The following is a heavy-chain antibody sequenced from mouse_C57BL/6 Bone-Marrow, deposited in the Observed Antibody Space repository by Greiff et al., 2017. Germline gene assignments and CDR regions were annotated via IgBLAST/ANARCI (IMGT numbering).Heavy chain of an antibody. V-gene: IGHV5-6*02. J-gene: IGHJ4*01. D-gene: IGHD5-1*01. CDR1: GFTFSSYG. CDR2: ISSGGSYT. Sequence: EVMLVESGGDLVKPGGSLKLSCAASGFTFSSYGMSWVRQTPDKRLAWVATISSGGSYTYYPDSVKGRFTISRDNAKNTLYLQMSSLKSEDTAMYYCARRGSTRDAMDYWGQGTSVTVSS. CDR3: ARRGSTRDAMDY.